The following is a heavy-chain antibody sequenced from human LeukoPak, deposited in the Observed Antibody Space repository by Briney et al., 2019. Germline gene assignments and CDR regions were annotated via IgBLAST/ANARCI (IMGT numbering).Heavy chain of an antibody. J-gene: IGHJ6*03. CDR1: GGSFSGYY. D-gene: IGHD6-13*01. CDR2: INHSGST. Sequence: SETLSLTCAVYGGSFSGYYWSWIRQPPGKGLEWIGEINHSGSTNYNPSLKSRVPISVDTSKNQFSLKLSSVTAADTAVYYCARLAAAGTGYYYYYMDVWGKGTTVTVSS. V-gene: IGHV4-34*01. CDR3: ARLAAAGTGYYYYYMDV.